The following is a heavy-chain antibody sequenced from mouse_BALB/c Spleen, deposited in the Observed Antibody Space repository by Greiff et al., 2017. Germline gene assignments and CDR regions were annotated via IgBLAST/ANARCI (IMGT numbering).Heavy chain of an antibody. CDR1: GYTFTSYW. V-gene: IGHV1-69*02. Sequence: VQLQQPGAELVRPGASVKLSCKASGYTFTSYWINWVKQRPGQGLEWIGNIYPSDSYTNYNQKFKDKATLTVDKSSSTAYMQLSSPTSEDSAVYYCTIYYDYSWFAYWGQGTLVTVSA. J-gene: IGHJ3*01. CDR2: IYPSDSYT. CDR3: TIYYDYSWFAY. D-gene: IGHD2-4*01.